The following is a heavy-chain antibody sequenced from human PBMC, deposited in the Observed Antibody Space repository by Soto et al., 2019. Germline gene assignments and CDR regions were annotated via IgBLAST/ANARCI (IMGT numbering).Heavy chain of an antibody. CDR1: GYTFTSYS. CDR2: ISAYNGNT. J-gene: IGHJ4*01. CDR3: ARGAPPADY. Sequence: QVQLVQSGAEVKKPGASVKVSCKASGYTFTSYSISWVRQAPGQGLEWMGGISAYNGNTNYAQKLQGRVAMTTDTATSTACIELRGLRSDDTAVYYGARGAPPADYWGHGTLVTVSS. V-gene: IGHV1-18*01.